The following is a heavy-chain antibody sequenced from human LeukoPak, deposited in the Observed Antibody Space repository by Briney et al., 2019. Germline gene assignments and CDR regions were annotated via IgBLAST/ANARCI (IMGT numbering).Heavy chain of an antibody. CDR1: GFTFSSYS. V-gene: IGHV3-21*01. Sequence: PGGSLSLSCAASGFTFSSYSMNWVRQAPGKGLEWVSSISSSSSYIYYADSVKGRFTISRDNAKNSLYLQMNSLRAEDTAVYYCARLSNSSGWFSLDYWGQGTLVTVSS. J-gene: IGHJ4*02. CDR3: ARLSNSSGWFSLDY. CDR2: ISSSSSYI. D-gene: IGHD6-19*01.